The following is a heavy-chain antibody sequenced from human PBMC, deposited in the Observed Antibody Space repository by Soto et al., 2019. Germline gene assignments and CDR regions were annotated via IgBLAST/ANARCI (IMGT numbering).Heavy chain of an antibody. Sequence: PGGSLRLSCSASGFTFSSYAMHWVRQAPGKGLEYVSAISSNGGSTYYADSVTGRLTISRDNYKNTLYLQMSSLRAEDTAVYYCVNGREVLRYFDWLFPDYYYGMDVWGQGTTVTVSS. D-gene: IGHD3-9*01. J-gene: IGHJ6*02. CDR2: ISSNGGST. V-gene: IGHV3-64D*06. CDR3: VNGREVLRYFDWLFPDYYYGMDV. CDR1: GFTFSSYA.